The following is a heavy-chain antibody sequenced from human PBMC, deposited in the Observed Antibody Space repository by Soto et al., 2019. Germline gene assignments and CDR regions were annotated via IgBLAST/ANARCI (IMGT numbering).Heavy chain of an antibody. J-gene: IGHJ4*02. CDR2: ISGSGGST. CDR3: AKGVVLLWFGELLHFDY. V-gene: IGHV3-23*01. CDR1: GFTLSSYA. D-gene: IGHD3-10*01. Sequence: GGSLRLSCAASGFTLSSYAMSWVRQAPGKGLEWVSAISGSGGSTYYADSVKGRFTISRDNSKNTLYLQMNSLRAEDTAVYYCAKGVVLLWFGELLHFDYWGQGTLVTVSS.